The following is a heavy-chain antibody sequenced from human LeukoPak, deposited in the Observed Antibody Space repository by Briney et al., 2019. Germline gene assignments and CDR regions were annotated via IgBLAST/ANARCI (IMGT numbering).Heavy chain of an antibody. CDR3: ARAYRAPTNNINGWFDP. V-gene: IGHV6-1*01. J-gene: IGHJ5*02. Sequence: SQTLSLTCAISGDSVSSNSAAWNWTRQSPSRGLEWLGRTYYRSKWYNDYAVSVKSRITINPDTSKNQFSLQLNSVTPEDTAVYYCARAYRAPTNNINGWFDPWGQGTLVTVFS. CDR1: GDSVSSNSAA. CDR2: TYYRSKWYN. D-gene: IGHD1/OR15-1a*01.